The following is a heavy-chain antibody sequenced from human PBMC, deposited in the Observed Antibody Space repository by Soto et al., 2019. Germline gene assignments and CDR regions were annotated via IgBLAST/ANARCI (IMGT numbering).Heavy chain of an antibody. CDR1: GYTFTGYF. CDR2: INPYSGGA. CDR3: ARVIRGAYYNSPLDT. Sequence: QVQLLQSGAEVKKPGASVKVSCKASGYTFTGYFMHCVRQAPGQGLEWMGWINPYSGGADYAQSFQGRVTMTRDTSISTVYMELSRLRFDDTAVYYCARVIRGAYYNSPLDTWGQGTVVTVSS. D-gene: IGHD3-10*01. J-gene: IGHJ5*02. V-gene: IGHV1-2*02.